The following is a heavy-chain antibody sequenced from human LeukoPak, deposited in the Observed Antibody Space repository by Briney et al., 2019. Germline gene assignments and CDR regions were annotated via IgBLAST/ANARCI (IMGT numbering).Heavy chain of an antibody. CDR2: IFYSGIT. Sequence: SETLSLTCNVSGGSMSNIYYWGWIRQPPGKGLEWIGNIFYSGITYYNPSLRSRVTIAIDTSKSQFSLKLTSVTAADTAVYYCARRLNYYDSSSYYGDYFDYWGQGTLVTVSS. D-gene: IGHD3-22*01. V-gene: IGHV4-39*01. CDR1: GGSMSNIYY. J-gene: IGHJ4*02. CDR3: ARRLNYYDSSSYYGDYFDY.